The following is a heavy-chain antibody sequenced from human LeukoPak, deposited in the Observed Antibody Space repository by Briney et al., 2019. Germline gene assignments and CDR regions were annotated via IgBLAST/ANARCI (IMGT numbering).Heavy chain of an antibody. CDR1: GFTFSSYA. CDR3: AKDRGGGNLDFDY. V-gene: IGHV3-23*01. J-gene: IGHJ4*02. CDR2: ISGSGGRT. D-gene: IGHD2-15*01. Sequence: GSLRLSCAASGFTFSSYAMTWVRQAPGKGLGWGSVISGSGGRTYYADSVKGRFTISRHNSKNTLYLQMSTLRAEDTAVYYCAKDRGGGNLDFDYWGQGTLVTVSS.